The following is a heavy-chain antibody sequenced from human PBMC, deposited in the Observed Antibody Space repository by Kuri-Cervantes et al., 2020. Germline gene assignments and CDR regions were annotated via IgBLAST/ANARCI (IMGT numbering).Heavy chain of an antibody. CDR3: ASSRTSCSTCYIDY. J-gene: IGHJ4*02. V-gene: IGHV3-13*01. CDR1: GVTFSSYD. D-gene: IGHD2-2*01. Sequence: GSLSLSCAVSGVTFSSYDLHWVRQATGKGLEWVSAICTAGGTYYQGSVKGRFTISRENAKNTLYLQMNSLSAEDTAAYYCASSRTSCSTCYIDYWGQGTLVTVSS. CDR2: ICTAGGT.